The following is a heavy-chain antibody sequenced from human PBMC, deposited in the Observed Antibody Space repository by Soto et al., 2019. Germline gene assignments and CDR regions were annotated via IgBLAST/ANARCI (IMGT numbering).Heavy chain of an antibody. CDR3: AHRRGYDDPDAWFDP. D-gene: IGHD5-12*01. V-gene: IGHV2-5*02. Sequence: QITLKESGPTLVKPTQTLTLTCTFSGFSLSTSGVGVGWIRQPPGKALEWLALIYWDDDKRYSPSLKSRLTITKAHTKTQVVLTVTNMDPVNQATYDSAHRRGYDDPDAWFDPWGQGTLVTVSS. CDR1: GFSLSTSGVG. CDR2: IYWDDDK. J-gene: IGHJ5*02.